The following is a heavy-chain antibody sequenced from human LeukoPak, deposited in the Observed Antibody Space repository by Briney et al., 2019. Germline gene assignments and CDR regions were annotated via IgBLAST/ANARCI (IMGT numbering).Heavy chain of an antibody. CDR3: ARLGYDSRGYSRLDY. J-gene: IGHJ4*02. V-gene: IGHV5-51*01. CDR2: IYPGDSDT. D-gene: IGHD3-22*01. Sequence: KPGESLKISCKGSGYSFTSYWIGWVRQMPGKGLEWMGIIYPGDSDTRYSPSFQGQVTISADKSISTAYLQWSSLKASDTAMYYCARLGYDSRGYSRLDYWGQGTLVTVSS. CDR1: GYSFTSYW.